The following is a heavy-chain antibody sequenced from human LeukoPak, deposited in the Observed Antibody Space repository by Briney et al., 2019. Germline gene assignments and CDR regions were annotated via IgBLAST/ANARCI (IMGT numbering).Heavy chain of an antibody. Sequence: ASVKVSCKASGYTFTGYYMHWVRQAPGQGLEWMGWINPNSGGTNYAQKFQGRVTMTRDTSISTAYMELSRPRSDDTAVYYCARLGGGYISVYYYYGMDVWGQGTTVTVSS. CDR3: ARLGGGYISVYYYYGMDV. CDR1: GYTFTGYY. D-gene: IGHD5-12*01. J-gene: IGHJ6*02. CDR2: INPNSGGT. V-gene: IGHV1-2*02.